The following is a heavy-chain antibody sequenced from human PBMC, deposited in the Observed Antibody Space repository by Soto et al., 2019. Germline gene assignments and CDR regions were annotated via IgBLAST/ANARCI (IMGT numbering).Heavy chain of an antibody. Sequence: VQLVESGGGLVQPGGSLRLSCAASGFTVSSKYMNWVRQAPGKGLEWVSLIYSGGSTYYADSVKGRFTISRDNSKNTLYLQMNSLRAEDTAVYYCAKSLLWFGELSSWGQGTLFTFSP. D-gene: IGHD3-10*01. CDR1: GFTVSSKY. J-gene: IGHJ5*02. V-gene: IGHV3-66*01. CDR3: AKSLLWFGELSS. CDR2: IYSGGST.